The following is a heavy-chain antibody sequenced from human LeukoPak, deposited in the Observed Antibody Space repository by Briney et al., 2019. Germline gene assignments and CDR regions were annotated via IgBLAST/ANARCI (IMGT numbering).Heavy chain of an antibody. J-gene: IGHJ4*02. V-gene: IGHV3-21*01. D-gene: IGHD3-22*01. CDR3: ARANNHYYHSNIDY. Sequence: GGSLRLSCAASGFTVSSNYMSWVRQAPGKGLEWVSSISSSSSYIYYADSVKGRFTISRDNAKNSLYLQMNSLRAEDTAVYYCARANNHYYHSNIDYWGQGTLVTVSS. CDR1: GFTVSSNY. CDR2: ISSSSSYI.